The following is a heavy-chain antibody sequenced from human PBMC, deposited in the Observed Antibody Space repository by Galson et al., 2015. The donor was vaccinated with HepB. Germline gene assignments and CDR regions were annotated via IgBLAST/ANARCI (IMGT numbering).Heavy chain of an antibody. D-gene: IGHD3-10*01. Sequence: TCIVSGGSMTRTDYYWNWIRQTPGKGLEWIGNIYHSGGTSSNPSLRSRVIISVDTSKNQFSLKLISVTAADTAVYYCASSYGSLFVWGQGTTVTVSS. CDR2: IYHSGGT. CDR1: GGSMTRTDYY. V-gene: IGHV4-39*01. J-gene: IGHJ6*02. CDR3: ASSYGSLFV.